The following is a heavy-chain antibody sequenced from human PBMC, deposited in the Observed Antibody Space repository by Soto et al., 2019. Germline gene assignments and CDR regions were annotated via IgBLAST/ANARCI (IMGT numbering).Heavy chain of an antibody. CDR2: FYYDGRT. CDR1: GASFSDANYY. J-gene: IGHJ4*02. Sequence: SETLSLTCIVSGASFSDANYYCVWIRQPPGEGLEWIGSFYYDGRTYYNASLKSRVTISVDTSKNHFSLMLTSVTAADTAVYYCARRSNIVVATTWGQGTLVTVS. CDR3: ARRSNIVVATT. D-gene: IGHD3-22*01. V-gene: IGHV4-39*02.